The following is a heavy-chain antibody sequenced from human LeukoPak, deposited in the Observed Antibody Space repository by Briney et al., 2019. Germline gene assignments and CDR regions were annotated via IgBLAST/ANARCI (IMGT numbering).Heavy chain of an antibody. J-gene: IGHJ6*03. V-gene: IGHV3-30*04. Sequence: GGSLRLSCAASGFTFSSYAMHWVRQAPGKGLEWVAVISYDGSNKYYADSVKGRFTISRDNSKNTLYLQMNSLRAEDTAVYYCARGTGGGWVQRYYYMDVWGKGTTVTVSS. CDR1: GFTFSSYA. D-gene: IGHD6-19*01. CDR3: ARGTGGGWVQRYYYMDV. CDR2: ISYDGSNK.